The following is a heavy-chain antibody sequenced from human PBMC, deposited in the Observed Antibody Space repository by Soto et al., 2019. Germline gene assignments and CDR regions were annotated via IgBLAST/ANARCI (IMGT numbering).Heavy chain of an antibody. CDR2: IDPSDSYT. CDR3: ARLPYYYDSSGSPFFDL. Sequence: LGESLKISCKGSGYSFTSYWISWVRQMPGKGLEWMGRIDPSDSYTNYSPSFQGHVTISADKSISTAYLQWSSLKASDTAMYYCARLPYYYDSSGSPFFDLWGRGTLVTVSS. D-gene: IGHD3-22*01. V-gene: IGHV5-10-1*01. J-gene: IGHJ2*01. CDR1: GYSFTSYW.